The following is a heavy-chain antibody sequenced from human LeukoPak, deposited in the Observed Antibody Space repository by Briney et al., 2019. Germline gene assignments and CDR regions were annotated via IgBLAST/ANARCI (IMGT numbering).Heavy chain of an antibody. Sequence: GASVKVSCKXSGGTFSSYAISWVRQAPGQGLEWMGGIIPIFGTANYAQKFQGRVTITADGSTSTAYMELSSLRSEDTAVYYCARGHRILNWFDPWGQRTLVTVSS. CDR2: IIPIFGTA. D-gene: IGHD1-14*01. J-gene: IGHJ5*02. CDR3: ARGHRILNWFDP. CDR1: GGTFSSYA. V-gene: IGHV1-69*13.